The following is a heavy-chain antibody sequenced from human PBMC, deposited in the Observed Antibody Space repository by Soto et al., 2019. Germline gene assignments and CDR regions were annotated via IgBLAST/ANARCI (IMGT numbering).Heavy chain of an antibody. CDR2: ISGSGGST. V-gene: IGHV3-23*01. CDR1: GVIFSSYA. CDR3: EKEKISTSCYNWFDP. Sequence: ELQLLESGGGLVQPGGSLRLSCAASGVIFSSYAMSWVRQAPGKGLEWGSAISGSGGSTYYADSVKGRFTISRDNSKNTIYLQMNSLRAEDTAVYYCEKEKISTSCYNWFDPWGQGTLVTVYS. J-gene: IGHJ5*02. D-gene: IGHD2-2*01.